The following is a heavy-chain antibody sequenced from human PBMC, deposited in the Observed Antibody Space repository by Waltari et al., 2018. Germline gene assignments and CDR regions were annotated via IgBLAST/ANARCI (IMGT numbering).Heavy chain of an antibody. CDR2: IYYSGST. J-gene: IGHJ4*02. CDR3: ARSDGDQFDY. D-gene: IGHD4-17*01. V-gene: IGHV4-39*01. CDR1: GGSISSSSYY. Sequence: QLQLQESGPGLVKPSETLSLTCTVSGGSISSSSYYWGWIRQPPGKGLEWIGSIYYSGSTYYNPSLKSRVTMSVDTSKNQFSLKLSSVTAADTAVYYCARSDGDQFDYWGQGTLVTVSS.